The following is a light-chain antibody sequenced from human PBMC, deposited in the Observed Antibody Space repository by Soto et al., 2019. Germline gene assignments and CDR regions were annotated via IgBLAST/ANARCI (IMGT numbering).Light chain of an antibody. CDR2: DDS. J-gene: IGLJ2*01. V-gene: IGLV2-14*01. Sequence: QSALTQPASVSGAPGQSITISCTGTSSDVGGYNYVSWYQQHPGKAPKLMIYDDSNRPSVVSNRFSGSKSGNTASLTISGHQAEDEADYYCSSYTSSSTLKVFGGGTKLTVL. CDR1: SSDVGGYNY. CDR3: SSYTSSSTLKV.